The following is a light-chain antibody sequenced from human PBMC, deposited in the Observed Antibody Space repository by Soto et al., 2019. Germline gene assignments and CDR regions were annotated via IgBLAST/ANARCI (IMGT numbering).Light chain of an antibody. J-gene: IGKJ4*01. CDR3: QQANSCPLT. V-gene: IGKV1-9*01. Sequence: IQFTQSPASLSASVGDRVTFTCRASQDIAIYYAWYQQKPGEAPNLLIHTAATLHGGVPSRFSGSGSGTDFTLTISSLQPEDFSTYYCQQANSCPLTFGGGTKVDIK. CDR2: TAA. CDR1: QDIAIY.